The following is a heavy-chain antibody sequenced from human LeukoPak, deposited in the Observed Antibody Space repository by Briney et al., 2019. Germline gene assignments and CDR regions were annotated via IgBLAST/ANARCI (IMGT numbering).Heavy chain of an antibody. Sequence: GGSLRLSCAASGFPFSSYSMHWVRQAPGKGLVWVSRINSDGSSTIYADSVKGRFTISRDNAKNTLYLQMNGLRAEDTAIYYCTRNWIHDSWGQGTLVTVS. D-gene: IGHD5-18*01. CDR2: INSDGSST. V-gene: IGHV3-74*01. CDR1: GFPFSSYS. J-gene: IGHJ5*02. CDR3: TRNWIHDS.